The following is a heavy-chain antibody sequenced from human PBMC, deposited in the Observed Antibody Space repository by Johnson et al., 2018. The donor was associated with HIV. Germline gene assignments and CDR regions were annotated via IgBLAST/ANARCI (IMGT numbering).Heavy chain of an antibody. D-gene: IGHD5-24*01. J-gene: IGHJ3*02. CDR2: ISYDGRNR. CDR3: ARACRDGYTCDAFDI. Sequence: QVQLVESGGGVVQPGRSLRLSCAASVFTFNTYAMHWVRQAPGKGLEWVAVISYDGRNRYYADSVKGRFTISRDNSKNTLYLQVNSLRAEDTAVYYCARACRDGYTCDAFDIWGQGTMVTVSS. V-gene: IGHV3-30*14. CDR1: VFTFNTYA.